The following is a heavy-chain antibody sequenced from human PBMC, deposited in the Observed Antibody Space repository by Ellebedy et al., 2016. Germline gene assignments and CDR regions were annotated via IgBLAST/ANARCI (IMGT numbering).Heavy chain of an antibody. J-gene: IGHJ5*02. Sequence: SETLSLXXTVSGGSISSYYWSWIRQPPGKGLEWIGYIYYSGSTNYNPSLKSRVTISVDTSKNQFSLKLSSVTAADTAVYYCARDSRIGDGPEGYNWFNPWGQGTLVTVSS. V-gene: IGHV4-59*01. CDR2: IYYSGST. CDR1: GGSISSYY. CDR3: ARDSRIGDGPEGYNWFNP. D-gene: IGHD5-24*01.